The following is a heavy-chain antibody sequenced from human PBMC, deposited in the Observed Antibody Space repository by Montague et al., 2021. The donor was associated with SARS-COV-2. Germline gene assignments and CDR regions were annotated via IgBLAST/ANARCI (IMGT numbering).Heavy chain of an antibody. D-gene: IGHD3-16*02. Sequence: SLRLSCAASGFTFGNYDMNWVRQAPGKGPEWISCISTSAYTTSYAGSVKGRFTISRDNGKNPLYLQINSLSVEDTAVYYCTRDYRSIVGDGLDIWGQGTKVTVSS. CDR2: ISTSAYTT. CDR1: GFTFGNYD. J-gene: IGHJ3*02. V-gene: IGHV3-48*03. CDR3: TRDYRSIVGDGLDI.